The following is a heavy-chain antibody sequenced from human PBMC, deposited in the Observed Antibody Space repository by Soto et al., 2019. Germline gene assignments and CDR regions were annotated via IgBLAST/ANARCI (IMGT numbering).Heavy chain of an antibody. J-gene: IGHJ6*02. CDR2: INPNSGGT. CDR3: ARDGTGTTGYYYYYYGMDV. CDR1: GYTFTGYY. Sequence: ASVKVSCKASGYTFTGYYMHWVRQAPGQGLEWMGWINPNSGGTNYAQKFQGRVTITADESTSTAYMELSSLRSEDTAVYYCARDGTGTTGYYYYYYGMDVWGQGTTVTVSS. D-gene: IGHD1-7*01. V-gene: IGHV1-2*02.